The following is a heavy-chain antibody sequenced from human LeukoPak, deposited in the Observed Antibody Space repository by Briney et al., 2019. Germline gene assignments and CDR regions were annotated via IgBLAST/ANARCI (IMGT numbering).Heavy chain of an antibody. CDR2: INHSGST. V-gene: IGHV4-34*01. CDR1: GGSFSGYY. D-gene: IGHD6-13*01. Sequence: SETLSLTCAVYGGSFSGYYWSWIRQPPGKGLEWIGEINHSGSTNYNPSRKSRVTISVDTSKNQFSLKLSSVTAADTAVYYCAPYNSGWLDYWGQGTLVTVSS. CDR3: APYNSGWLDY. J-gene: IGHJ4*02.